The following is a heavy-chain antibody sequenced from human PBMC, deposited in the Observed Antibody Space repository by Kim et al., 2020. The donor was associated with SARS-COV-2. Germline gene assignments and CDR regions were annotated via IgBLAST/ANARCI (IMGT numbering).Heavy chain of an antibody. J-gene: IGHJ6*02. CDR2: ISGSGGST. CDR1: GFTFSSYA. CDR3: AKVYGYFDWLSDPDPYGMDV. Sequence: GGSLRLSCAASGFTFSSYAMSWVRQAPGKGLEWVSAISGSGGSTYYADSVKGRFTISRDNSKNTLYLQMNSLRAEDTAVYYCAKVYGYFDWLSDPDPYGMDVWGQGTTVTVSS. V-gene: IGHV3-23*01. D-gene: IGHD3-9*01.